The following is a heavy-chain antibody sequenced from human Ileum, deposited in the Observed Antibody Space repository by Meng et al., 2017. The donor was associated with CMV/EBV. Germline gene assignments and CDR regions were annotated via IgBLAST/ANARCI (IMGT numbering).Heavy chain of an antibody. CDR2: ISYDGSNK. D-gene: IGHD1-26*01. CDR1: GFTFSSYA. Sequence: ASGFTFSSYAMHWVRQAPGKGLEWVAVISYDGSNKYYADSVKGRFTISRDNSKNTLYLQMNSLRAEDTAVYYCARNPQGIVGATMGYWGQGTLVTVSS. V-gene: IGHV3-30-3*01. CDR3: ARNPQGIVGATMGY. J-gene: IGHJ4*02.